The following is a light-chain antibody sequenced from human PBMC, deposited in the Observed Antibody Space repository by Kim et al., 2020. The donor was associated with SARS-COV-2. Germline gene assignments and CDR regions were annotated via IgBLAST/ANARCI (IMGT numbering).Light chain of an antibody. CDR3: QAWDSSTACV. CDR1: NLGDKY. V-gene: IGLV3-1*01. J-gene: IGLJ3*02. CDR2: QDS. Sequence: SYELTQPPSVSVSPGQTASITCSGDNLGDKYACWYQQKPGQSPVLVIYQDSKRPSGIPERFSGSNSGNTATLTISGTQAMVEADYYCQAWDSSTACVFGG.